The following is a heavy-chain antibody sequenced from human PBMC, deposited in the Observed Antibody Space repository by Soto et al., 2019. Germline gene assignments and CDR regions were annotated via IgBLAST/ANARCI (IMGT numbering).Heavy chain of an antibody. CDR3: AKDVRDCSSTSCSLYNCFDP. V-gene: IGHV6-1*01. CDR2: TYYRSKWYN. D-gene: IGHD2-2*01. J-gene: IGHJ5*02. CDR1: GDSVSSNSAA. Sequence: SQTLSLPCAISGDSVSSNSAAWNWIRQSQSRGLEWLGRTYYRSKWYNDYAVTVKSRITINPDTSKNQFSLQLNSVTPEDTAVYYCAKDVRDCSSTSCSLYNCFDPWGQGTLVTVSS.